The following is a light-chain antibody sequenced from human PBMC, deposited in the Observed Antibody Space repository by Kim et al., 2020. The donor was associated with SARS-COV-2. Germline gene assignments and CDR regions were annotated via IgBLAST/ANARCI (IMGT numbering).Light chain of an antibody. V-gene: IGKV3-15*01. CDR2: GAS. CDR3: QQYNHWPALS. Sequence: SPGEGAALACRASRPVRSNLAWYQHKAGQTPRLLIYGASTRATGIPARFSGSGFGIEFTLTISSLQPEDFGVYYCQQYNHWPALSFGGGTKVDIK. J-gene: IGKJ4*02. CDR1: RPVRSN.